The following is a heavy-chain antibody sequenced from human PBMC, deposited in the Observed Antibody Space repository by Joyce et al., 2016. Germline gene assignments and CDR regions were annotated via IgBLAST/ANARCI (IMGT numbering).Heavy chain of an antibody. CDR3: ARKLRYLDWTYDAFDI. Sequence: EVQLVQAGAEVKKPGESLRISCKGSGYSLASYWITWVLQMPGKGLEWMVRIDPIASYCNYSPSSQGHVTISAYKSISTAYLQCSSLKASDTAMYYCARKLRYLDWTYDAFDIWGQGTMVTVSS. J-gene: IGHJ3*02. D-gene: IGHD3-9*01. CDR1: GYSLASYW. V-gene: IGHV5-10-1*03. CDR2: IDPIASYC.